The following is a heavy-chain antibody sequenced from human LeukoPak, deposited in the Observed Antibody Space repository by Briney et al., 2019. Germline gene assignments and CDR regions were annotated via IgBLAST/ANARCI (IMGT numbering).Heavy chain of an antibody. Sequence: ASVKVSCKASGYTFTGYYMHWVRQAPGQRLEWMGWINPNSGGTNYAQKFQGRVTMTRDTSISTAYMELSRLRSDDTAVYYCARVLSSGWYEERAFDIWGQGTMVTVSS. CDR2: INPNSGGT. CDR3: ARVLSSGWYEERAFDI. CDR1: GYTFTGYY. J-gene: IGHJ3*02. V-gene: IGHV1-2*02. D-gene: IGHD6-19*01.